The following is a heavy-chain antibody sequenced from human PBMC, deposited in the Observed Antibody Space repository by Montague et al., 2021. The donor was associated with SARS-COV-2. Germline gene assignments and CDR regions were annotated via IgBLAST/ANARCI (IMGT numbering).Heavy chain of an antibody. Sequence: SETLSLTCTVSGGSISSSSYYWGWIRQPPGKGLEWIGSTYYSGSTYYNPSLKSRVTISVDTSKNQFSLKLSSVTAADTAVYYCARGQGEITMIVVVLTAAAHYFDYWGQGTLVTVSP. D-gene: IGHD3-22*01. CDR3: ARGQGEITMIVVVLTAAAHYFDY. J-gene: IGHJ4*02. V-gene: IGHV4-39*07. CDR2: TYYSGST. CDR1: GGSISSSSYY.